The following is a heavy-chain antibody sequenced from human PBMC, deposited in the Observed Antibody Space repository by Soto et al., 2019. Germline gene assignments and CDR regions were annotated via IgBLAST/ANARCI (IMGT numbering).Heavy chain of an antibody. J-gene: IGHJ6*02. V-gene: IGHV3-9*01. CDR1: GFTFDDYA. D-gene: IGHD3-22*01. CDR3: AASTAYDSRDYSGFPYAIDV. CDR2: LSWNGVTV. Sequence: EVQLVESGGGLVQPGRSLRLSCAASGFTFDDYAMRWVRQLPGKGLKWVSGLSWNGVTVGYADSVKGRFTISRDNAKKSLYQGMNGLSPDDTVLYRCAASTAYDSRDYSGFPYAIDVWGLGTTVTVSS.